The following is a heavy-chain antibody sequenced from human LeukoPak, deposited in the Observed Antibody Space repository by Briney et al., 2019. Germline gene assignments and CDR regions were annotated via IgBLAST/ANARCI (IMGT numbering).Heavy chain of an antibody. D-gene: IGHD3-10*01. CDR1: GYTFTSYY. V-gene: IGHV1-46*01. J-gene: IGHJ5*02. CDR3: ARCITMVRGVYNWFDP. CDR2: INPSGGST. Sequence: ASVKVSCKASGYTFTSYYMHWVRQAPGQGLEWMGIINPSGGSTSYAQKFQGRVTMTRDMSTSTVYMELRSLRSGDTAVYYCARCITMVRGVYNWFDPWGQGTLVTVSS.